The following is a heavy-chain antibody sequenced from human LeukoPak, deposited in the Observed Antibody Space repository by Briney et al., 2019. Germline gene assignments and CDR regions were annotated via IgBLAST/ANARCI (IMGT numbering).Heavy chain of an antibody. CDR1: GYTLIDYY. CDR2: INPKSGDT. CDR3: ARDRSIAAAGTLDY. D-gene: IGHD6-13*01. J-gene: IGHJ4*02. V-gene: IGHV1-2*02. Sequence: ASVKVSCKASGYTLIDYYMHWLRQAPGQGLEWMGWINPKSGDTKYAEKFQGRVIITRDTSISTAYLELSRLRSDDTAVYYCARDRSIAAAGTLDYWGQGTLVTVSS.